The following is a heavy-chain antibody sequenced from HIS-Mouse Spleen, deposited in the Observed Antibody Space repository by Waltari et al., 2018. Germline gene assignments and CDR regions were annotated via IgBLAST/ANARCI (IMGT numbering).Heavy chain of an antibody. J-gene: IGHJ4*02. Sequence: QVQLVQSGAEVTKPGASVKVSCKASGYTFTSYDINCVRQATGQGLEWMGWMNPNSGNTGYAQKFQGRVTMTRNTSISTAYMELSSLRSEDTAVYYCARGHDYSNYFDYWGQGTLVTVSS. CDR2: MNPNSGNT. V-gene: IGHV1-8*01. D-gene: IGHD4-4*01. CDR1: GYTFTSYD. CDR3: ARGHDYSNYFDY.